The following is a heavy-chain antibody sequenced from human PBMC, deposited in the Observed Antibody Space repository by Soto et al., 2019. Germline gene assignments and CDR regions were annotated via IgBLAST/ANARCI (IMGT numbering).Heavy chain of an antibody. D-gene: IGHD3-10*01. CDR3: ARDRGSDDPIDY. CDR2: IWHDGMNK. J-gene: IGHJ4*02. CDR1: GLTFSSYG. Sequence: QVQLVESGGGVVQPERSLTLSCAASGLTFSSYGMHWVRQAPGKGLEWVAVIWHDGMNKYYADSVRGRFTISRDNSKNTLYLQMNSLRAEDTAVYYCARDRGSDDPIDYWGQGTLVTVSS. V-gene: IGHV3-33*01.